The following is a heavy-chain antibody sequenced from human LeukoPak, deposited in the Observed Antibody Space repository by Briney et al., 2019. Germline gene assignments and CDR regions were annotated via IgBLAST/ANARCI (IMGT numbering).Heavy chain of an antibody. CDR2: INSDGSST. Sequence: GGSLGLSCAASGFTFSSYWMHWVRQAPGKGLVWVSRINSDGSSTSYADSVKGRFTISRDNAKNTLYLQMNSLRAEDTAVYYCARGPPRMGATTPDYWGQGTLVTVSS. V-gene: IGHV3-74*01. D-gene: IGHD1-26*01. CDR1: GFTFSSYW. J-gene: IGHJ4*02. CDR3: ARGPPRMGATTPDY.